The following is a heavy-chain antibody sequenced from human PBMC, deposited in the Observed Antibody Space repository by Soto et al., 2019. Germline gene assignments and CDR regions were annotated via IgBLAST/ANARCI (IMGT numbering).Heavy chain of an antibody. CDR3: ARIRGSGWYSGFWFDP. D-gene: IGHD6-19*01. CDR1: GFSLSTSGMR. V-gene: IGHV2-70*04. CDR2: IDWDDDK. J-gene: IGHJ5*02. Sequence: SGPTLVNPTHTLTLTCTFSGFSLSTSGMRVSWIRQPPGKALEWLARIDWDDDKFYSTSLKTRLTISKDTSKNQVVLTMTNMDPVDTATYYCARIRGSGWYSGFWFDPWGQGTLVTVSS.